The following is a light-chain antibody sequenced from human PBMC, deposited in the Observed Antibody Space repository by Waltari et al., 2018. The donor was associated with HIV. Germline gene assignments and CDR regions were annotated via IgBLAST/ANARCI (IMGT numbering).Light chain of an antibody. CDR3: TSYTSNNTLM. J-gene: IGLJ3*02. CDR2: EVT. Sequence: QSALTQPASVSGSPGQSITISCTGTTSDVGGYNFVSWYQPHPGTAPKLMIYEVTNRPSGLSNRFSGSKSGNTASLTISGLQAEDEADYYCTSYTSNNTLMFGGGTKVTVL. CDR1: TSDVGGYNF. V-gene: IGLV2-14*01.